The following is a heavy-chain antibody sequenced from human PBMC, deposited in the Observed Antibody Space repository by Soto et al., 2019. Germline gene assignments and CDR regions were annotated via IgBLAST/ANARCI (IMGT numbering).Heavy chain of an antibody. CDR2: IWYDGSNK. V-gene: IGHV3-33*01. Sequence: QVQLVESGGGVVQPGRSLRLSCAASGFTFSSYGMHWVRQAPGKGLEWVAVIWYDGSNKYYADSVKGRFTISRDNSKNTLYLQMNSLRAEDTAVYYCARGRGSSSWYVAFDYWGQGTLVTVSS. J-gene: IGHJ4*02. D-gene: IGHD6-13*01. CDR1: GFTFSSYG. CDR3: ARGRGSSSWYVAFDY.